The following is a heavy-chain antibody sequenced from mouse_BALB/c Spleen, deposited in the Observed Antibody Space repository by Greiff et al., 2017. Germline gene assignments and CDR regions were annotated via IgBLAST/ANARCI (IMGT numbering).Heavy chain of an antibody. CDR1: GYTFTSYW. V-gene: IGHV1-5*01. CDR3: TRWGEPNYYAMDY. CDR2: IYPGNSDT. J-gene: IGHJ4*01. Sequence: EVQLQESGTVLARPGASVKMSCKASGYTFTSYWMHWVKQRPGQGLEWIGAIYPGNSDTSYNQKFKGKAKLTAVTSTSTAYMELSSLTNEDSAVYYCTRWGEPNYYAMDYWGQGTSVTVSS.